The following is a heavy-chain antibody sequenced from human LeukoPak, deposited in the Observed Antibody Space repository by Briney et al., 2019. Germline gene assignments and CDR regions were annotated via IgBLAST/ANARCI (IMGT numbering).Heavy chain of an antibody. J-gene: IGHJ4*02. Sequence: PSETLSLTCTVSGGSISSSSYYWGWIRQPPGKGLEWSGSIYDSGSTYYNPSLKGRVTISVDTSKNQFSLKLSSVAAADTAVYYCARAVAGTSYDYWGQGTLVTVSS. CDR2: IYDSGST. V-gene: IGHV4-39*07. CDR1: GGSISSSSYY. D-gene: IGHD6-19*01. CDR3: ARAVAGTSYDY.